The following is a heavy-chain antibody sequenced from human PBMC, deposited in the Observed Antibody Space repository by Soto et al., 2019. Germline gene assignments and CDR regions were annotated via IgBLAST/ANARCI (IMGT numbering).Heavy chain of an antibody. V-gene: IGHV3-23*01. D-gene: IGHD6-25*01. Sequence: EVHLLESGGGLVQPGGSLRLSCAASGFTFSSHVMSWVRQAPGKGLEWVSCISTGGGSTDYADSVKGRFTISRDNSKNTLHLQMKSLRAEDTAVYYCARSREIIASAGSFDYWGQGTLVTVSS. CDR1: GFTFSSHV. CDR2: ISTGGGST. J-gene: IGHJ4*02. CDR3: ARSREIIASAGSFDY.